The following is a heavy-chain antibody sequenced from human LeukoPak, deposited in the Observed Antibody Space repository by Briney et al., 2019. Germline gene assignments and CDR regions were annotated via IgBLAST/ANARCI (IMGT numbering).Heavy chain of an antibody. D-gene: IGHD6-19*01. CDR1: GFTFSSYS. J-gene: IGHJ4*02. Sequence: GGSLRLSCAASGFTFSSYSMNWVRQAPGKGLEWVSYISSSSSTIYYADSVKGRFTISRDNAKNSLYLQMNSLRAEDTAVYYCASLTYSSGWYGDYWGQGTLVTVSS. CDR2: ISSSSSTI. V-gene: IGHV3-48*01. CDR3: ASLTYSSGWYGDY.